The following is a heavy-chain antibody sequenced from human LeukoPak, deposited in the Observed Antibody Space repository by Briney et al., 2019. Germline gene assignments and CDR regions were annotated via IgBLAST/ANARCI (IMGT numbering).Heavy chain of an antibody. J-gene: IGHJ6*02. CDR3: ARDPPGDSSGYFQPYYYYGMDV. D-gene: IGHD3-22*01. CDR1: GGTFSSYA. V-gene: IGHV1-69*13. CDR2: IIPIFGTA. Sequence: GASVKVSCKASGGTFSSYAISWVRQAPGQGLEWMGGIIPIFGTANYAQKFQGRVTITADESTSTAYMELSSLGSEDTAVYYCARDPPGDSSGYFQPYYYYGMDVWGQGTTVTVSS.